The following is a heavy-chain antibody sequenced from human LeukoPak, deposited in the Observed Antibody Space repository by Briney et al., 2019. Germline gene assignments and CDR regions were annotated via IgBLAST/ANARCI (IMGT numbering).Heavy chain of an antibody. CDR3: ARDGFGELSTDYFDY. CDR1: GFTFSSYS. V-gene: IGHV3-21*01. CDR2: ISSSGSYI. Sequence: SGGSLRLSCAASGFTFSSYSMNWVRQAPGKGLEWVSSISSSGSYIYYADSVKGRFTISRDNAKNSLYLQMNSLRAEDTAVYYCARDGFGELSTDYFDYWGQGTLVTVSS. J-gene: IGHJ4*02. D-gene: IGHD3-10*01.